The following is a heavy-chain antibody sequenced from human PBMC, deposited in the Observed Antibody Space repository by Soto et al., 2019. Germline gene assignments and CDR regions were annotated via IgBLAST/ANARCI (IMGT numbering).Heavy chain of an antibody. CDR3: ARWGGNGMDV. CDR2: IYHSGST. J-gene: IGHJ6*02. Sequence: SETLSLTCAVSGGSISSGGYSWSWIRQPPGKGLEWIGYIYHSGSTYYNPSLKSRVTISVDRSKNQFSLKLSSVTAADTAVYYCARWGGNGMDVWGQGTTVTVSS. CDR1: GGSISSGGYS. V-gene: IGHV4-30-2*01. D-gene: IGHD1-26*01.